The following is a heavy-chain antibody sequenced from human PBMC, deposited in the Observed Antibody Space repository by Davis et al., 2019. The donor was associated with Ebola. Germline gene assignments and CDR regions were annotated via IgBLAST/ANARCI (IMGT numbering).Heavy chain of an antibody. D-gene: IGHD6-13*01. V-gene: IGHV3-20*04. Sequence: GESLKISCTASGFSFDVYGMSWVRQAPGKGLEWVSGISWNGGTTSYADSVKGRVTISRDNAKNSLYLQMNSLRDEDTAVYYCATVAAAVLTYWGQGTLVTVSS. CDR3: ATVAAAVLTY. CDR2: ISWNGGTT. J-gene: IGHJ4*02. CDR1: GFSFDVYG.